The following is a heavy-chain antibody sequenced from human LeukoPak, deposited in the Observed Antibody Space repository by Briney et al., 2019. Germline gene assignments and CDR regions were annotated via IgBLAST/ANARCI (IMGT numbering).Heavy chain of an antibody. J-gene: IGHJ4*02. D-gene: IGHD2-8*01. CDR3: ARVMGDYFDY. CDR1: GDTFIGYY. Sequence: ASVKVSCKASGDTFIGYYMHWVRQAPGQGLEWMGWINPNSGVTNYALKFQGRVTMTRDTSINTAYMELNGLRSDDTAVYYCARVMGDYFDYWGQGTLVTVSS. CDR2: INPNSGVT. V-gene: IGHV1-2*02.